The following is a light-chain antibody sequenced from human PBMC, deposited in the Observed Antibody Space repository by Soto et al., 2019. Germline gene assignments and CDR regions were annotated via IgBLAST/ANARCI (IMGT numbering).Light chain of an antibody. CDR2: EVS. Sequence: DVVMTQSPLSLPVTPGQPASISCTSSQSLVHSNGNTYLTWFQQRPGQSPRRLIYEVSKRDSGVPDRFSGSGSGTYFTLQISRVEAEDVGIYYCVHGLQWPYTFGQGSKLEIK. CDR3: VHGLQWPYT. J-gene: IGKJ2*01. CDR1: QSLVHSNGNTY. V-gene: IGKV2-30*02.